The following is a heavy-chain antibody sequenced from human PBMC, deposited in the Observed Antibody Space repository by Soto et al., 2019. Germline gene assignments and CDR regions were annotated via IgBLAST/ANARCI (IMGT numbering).Heavy chain of an antibody. CDR1: GGTFSSYA. D-gene: IGHD3-22*01. CDR3: ARGIGSRYYYDSNSLNAFDI. CDR2: IIPIFGTA. V-gene: IGHV1-69*13. J-gene: IGHJ3*02. Sequence: ASVKVSCKASGGTFSSYAISWVRQAPGQGLEWMGGIIPIFGTANYAQKFQGRVTITADESTSTAYMELSSLRSEDTAVYYCARGIGSRYYYDSNSLNAFDIWGQGTMVTVSS.